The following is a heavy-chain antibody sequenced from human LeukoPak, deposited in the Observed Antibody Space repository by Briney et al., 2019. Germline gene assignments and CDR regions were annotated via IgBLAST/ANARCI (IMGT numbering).Heavy chain of an antibody. CDR2: IDRRGHRT. D-gene: IGHD4-11*01. CDR1: GFTFDAYS. Sequence: GGPLRLSCAASGFTFDAYSVHWARRARGGALVGVSLIDRRGHRTCYADSVEGRFTISRDNSRNSLYLHMSSLRTEDTALYYCVKEVIYSSWVSFDSWGRGTLVTVSS. J-gene: IGHJ4*02. V-gene: IGHV3-43*01. CDR3: VKEVIYSSWVSFDS.